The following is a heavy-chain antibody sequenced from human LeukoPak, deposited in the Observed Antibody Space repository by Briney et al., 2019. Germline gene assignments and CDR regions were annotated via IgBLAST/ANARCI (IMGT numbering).Heavy chain of an antibody. CDR3: ARSGSTYYYGMDV. V-gene: IGHV3-33*01. Sequence: PGRSLRLTCAASGFTFSSYGIHWVRQGPGKGLEWVTFIWYDGTDKNYADSAKGRFTISRDNSKNTLYLQMNSLRAEDTAVYYCARSGSTYYYGMDVWGQGTTVTVSS. J-gene: IGHJ6*02. CDR1: GFTFSSYG. D-gene: IGHD3-10*01. CDR2: IWYDGTDK.